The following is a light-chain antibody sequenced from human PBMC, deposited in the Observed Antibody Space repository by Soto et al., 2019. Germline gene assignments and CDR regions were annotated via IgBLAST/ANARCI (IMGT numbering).Light chain of an antibody. CDR1: LSVSRN. CDR2: ESS. J-gene: IGKJ1*01. V-gene: IGKV3-11*01. CDR3: LQRSNWPQT. Sequence: EIVMTQSPATLSVSPGERATLSCRASLSVSRNLDWYQQKPGQAPRLLIYESSNRATGIAARFSGSGSGTDFTLTISSLEPEDFAVYYCLQRSNWPQTFGQGTKVDIK.